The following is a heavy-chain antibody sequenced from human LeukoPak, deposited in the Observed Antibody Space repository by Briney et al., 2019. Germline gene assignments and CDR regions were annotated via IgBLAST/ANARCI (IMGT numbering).Heavy chain of an antibody. CDR1: GFTFSSYA. D-gene: IGHD2-2*01. Sequence: GGSLRLSCAASGFTFSSYATSWVRQAPGKGLEWVSAISGSGGSAYYADSVKGRFTISRDNSKNTLYLQMNSLRAEDTAVYYCAKGVVPADYAFDIWGQGTMVTVSS. V-gene: IGHV3-23*01. J-gene: IGHJ3*02. CDR3: AKGVVPADYAFDI. CDR2: ISGSGGSA.